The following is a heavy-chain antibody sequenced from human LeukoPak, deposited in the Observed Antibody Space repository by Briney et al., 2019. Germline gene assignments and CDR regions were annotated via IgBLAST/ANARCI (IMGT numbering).Heavy chain of an antibody. Sequence: PGGSLRLSCAASGFTFSSYAMHWVRQAPGKGLEWVAVISYDGSNKYYADSVKGRFTISRDNSKNTLYLQMNSLRAEDTAVYYCAKDLGLLEWLRVYYYYGMDVWGQGTTVTASS. CDR1: GFTFSSYA. CDR3: AKDLGLLEWLRVYYYYGMDV. D-gene: IGHD3-3*01. CDR2: ISYDGSNK. V-gene: IGHV3-30*04. J-gene: IGHJ6*02.